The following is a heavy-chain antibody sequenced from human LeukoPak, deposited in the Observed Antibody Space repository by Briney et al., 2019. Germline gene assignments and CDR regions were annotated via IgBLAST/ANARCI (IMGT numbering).Heavy chain of an antibody. J-gene: IGHJ3*02. CDR2: IYPGDSDT. V-gene: IGHV5-51*01. D-gene: IGHD1-26*01. Sequence: GESLKISCKGSGYSFASFWIGWVRQMPGKGLEWMGIIYPGDSDTRYSPSFQGQVTISADKSISTAYLQWSSLKASDTAMYYCAIHRTSGSYPGAFDIWGQGTMVTVSS. CDR1: GYSFASFW. CDR3: AIHRTSGSYPGAFDI.